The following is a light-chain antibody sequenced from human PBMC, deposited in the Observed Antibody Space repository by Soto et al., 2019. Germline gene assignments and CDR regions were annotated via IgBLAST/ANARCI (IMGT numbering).Light chain of an antibody. Sequence: QSALTQPRSVSGSPGQSVTISCTGTSGDVGGYNYVSWYQQHPGKAPKLMIYDVSERPSGVPDRFSGSKSGNTASLTISGLQAEDEADYYCCSYAGSFTLYVFGTGTKLTV. V-gene: IGLV2-11*01. J-gene: IGLJ1*01. CDR3: CSYAGSFTLYV. CDR2: DVS. CDR1: SGDVGGYNY.